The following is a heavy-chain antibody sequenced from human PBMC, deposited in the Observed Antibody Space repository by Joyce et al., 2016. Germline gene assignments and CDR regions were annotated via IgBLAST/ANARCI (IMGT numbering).Heavy chain of an antibody. CDR3: ARDNYKPYYYYGLDV. CDR1: GGSMPGYY. D-gene: IGHD4-11*01. Sequence: QVPLPESGPGLVKPSETLSLTCCLSGGSMPGYYWTLIRQTPGKGLEWIGNIYYKGNTNYHPSINSRFTMSVDTSKSQFSLRLTSVTAADTAVYYYARDNYKPYYYYGLDVWGQGTTVTVSS. J-gene: IGHJ6*02. V-gene: IGHV4-59*01. CDR2: IYYKGNT.